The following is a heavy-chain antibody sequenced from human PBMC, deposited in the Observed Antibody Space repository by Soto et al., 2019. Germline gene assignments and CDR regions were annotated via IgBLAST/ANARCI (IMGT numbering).Heavy chain of an antibody. J-gene: IGHJ4*02. D-gene: IGHD6-19*01. V-gene: IGHV3-48*01. Sequence: EVQLVESGGDLVQPGGSLRLSCAASGFTFSTYSMNWVRQAQGKGLERDSTISSSSTIYYADSVKGRFTISRDNVQNLLYLQMHRLRAEDTSVYYCARERGSGWTFDYWGQATLVTVYS. CDR3: ARERGSGWTFDY. CDR1: GFTFSTYS. CDR2: ISSSSTI.